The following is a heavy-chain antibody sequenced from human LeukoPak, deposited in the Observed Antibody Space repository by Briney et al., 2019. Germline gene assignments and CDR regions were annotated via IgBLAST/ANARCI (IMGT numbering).Heavy chain of an antibody. V-gene: IGHV5-51*01. Sequence: GESLKISCKASGYTFSNYWIGWVRQMPGKGLEWVGIVYPGDSDTRYSPSFQGQVTISADKSISTAYLQWSSLKASDTAMYYCARSGQLQWLGDPRRPYYYGVDVWGQGTTVTVSS. J-gene: IGHJ6*02. CDR1: GYTFSNYW. CDR2: VYPGDSDT. D-gene: IGHD3-10*01. CDR3: ARSGQLQWLGDPRRPYYYGVDV.